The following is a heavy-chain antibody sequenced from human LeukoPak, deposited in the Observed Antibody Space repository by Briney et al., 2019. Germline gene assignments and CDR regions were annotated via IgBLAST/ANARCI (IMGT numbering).Heavy chain of an antibody. Sequence: PGGSLRLSCAASGFTFSSHLMHWVRQAPGKGLEYVSAISSNGGSTYYADSVKGRFTISRDNSKNTLYLQMSSLRAEDTAVYYCVKDFPRYCSSTSCYGYFDYWGQGTLVTVSS. CDR2: ISSNGGST. CDR3: VKDFPRYCSSTSCYGYFDY. V-gene: IGHV3-64D*06. D-gene: IGHD2-2*01. CDR1: GFTFSSHL. J-gene: IGHJ4*02.